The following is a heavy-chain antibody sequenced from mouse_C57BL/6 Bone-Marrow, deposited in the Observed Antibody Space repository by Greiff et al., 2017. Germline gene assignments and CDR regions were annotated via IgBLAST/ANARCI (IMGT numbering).Heavy chain of an antibody. CDR2: INPSNGGT. D-gene: IGHD1-1*01. V-gene: IGHV1-53*01. CDR1: GYTFPSYW. J-gene: IGHJ1*03. CDR3: ARSGDYYGSSPWYFDV. Sequence: QVQLQQPGTELVKPGASVKLSCKASGYTFPSYWMHWVKQRPGQGLEWIGNINPSNGGTNYNEKFKSKATLTVDKSSSTAYMQLSSLTSEDSAVYYCARSGDYYGSSPWYFDVWGTGTTVTVSS.